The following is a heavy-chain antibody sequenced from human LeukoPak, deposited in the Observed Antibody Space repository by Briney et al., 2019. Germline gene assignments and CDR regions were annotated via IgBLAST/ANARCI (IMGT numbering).Heavy chain of an antibody. J-gene: IGHJ5*02. Sequence: SETLSLTCTVSGDSISSGVYYWSSIRQHPGKGLEWIGYNYYSGSTYYNPSLKSRVTISVDTSKNQFSLKLSSVTAADTAVYYCARGYLGGYSYGRNNWFDPWGQGTLVTVSS. V-gene: IGHV4-31*03. CDR1: GDSISSGVYY. CDR2: NYYSGST. CDR3: ARGYLGGYSYGRNNWFDP. D-gene: IGHD5-18*01.